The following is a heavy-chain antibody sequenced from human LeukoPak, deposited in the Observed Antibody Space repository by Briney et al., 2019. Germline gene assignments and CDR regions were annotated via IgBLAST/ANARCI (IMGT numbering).Heavy chain of an antibody. CDR2: IYTSGST. CDR3: ARGGYSSSFEGGRYFFDY. Sequence: SESLSLTCTVSGDSISSYYRSWIRQPAGKGLEWIGRIYTSGSTKYNPSLKSRVTMSVDTTTNQPSLKLRTMTAADTAVYYCARGGYSSSFEGGRYFFDYWGQGTLVTVSS. J-gene: IGHJ4*02. V-gene: IGHV4-4*07. D-gene: IGHD6-13*01. CDR1: GDSISSYY.